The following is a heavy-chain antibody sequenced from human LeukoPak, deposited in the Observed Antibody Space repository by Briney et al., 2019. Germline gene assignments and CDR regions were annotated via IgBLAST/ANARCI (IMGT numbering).Heavy chain of an antibody. J-gene: IGHJ6*02. CDR3: ARDFSLDAGLGYYGIDV. Sequence: GGSLRLSCAASGFTFTIYSIHWVRQAPGKGLEWVAVISYEGKIKYYADSVKGRFTISRDNSKNTVYVQMNSLRAEDTALYYCARDFSLDAGLGYYGIDVWGQGTTVTVSS. D-gene: IGHD1-1*01. CDR1: GFTFTIYS. CDR2: ISYEGKIK. V-gene: IGHV3-30*04.